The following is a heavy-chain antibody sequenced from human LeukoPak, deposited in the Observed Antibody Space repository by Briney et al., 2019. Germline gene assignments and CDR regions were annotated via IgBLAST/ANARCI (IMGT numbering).Heavy chain of an antibody. J-gene: IGHJ4*02. Sequence: GASVKVSCKASGNTFTSYYMHWVRQAPGQGLEWMGVINPSGGSTAYAQKFQGRVTMTRDTSTSTVYMELSSLRSEDTAVYYCARDLPRLRRQLPLPFDYWGQGTLVTVSS. D-gene: IGHD6-6*01. CDR3: ARDLPRLRRQLPLPFDY. CDR2: INPSGGST. V-gene: IGHV1-46*01. CDR1: GNTFTSYY.